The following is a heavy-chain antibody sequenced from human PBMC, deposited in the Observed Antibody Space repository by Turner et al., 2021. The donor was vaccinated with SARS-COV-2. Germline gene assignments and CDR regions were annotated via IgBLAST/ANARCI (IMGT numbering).Heavy chain of an antibody. CDR1: GGTFSSYT. Sequence: QVHLVRTGADLGKPRSSLTVSCKASGGTFSSYTISWVRQAPGQGLEWMGRIIPILGIANYAQKFQGRVTITADKSTSTAYMELSGLRSEDTALDYCAMDHPVAGPDALRATGFGFDPWGQGTMVTVSS. V-gene: IGHV1-69*02. D-gene: IGHD2-2*01. CDR2: IIPILGIA. CDR3: AMDHPVAGPDALRATGFGFDP. J-gene: IGHJ5*02.